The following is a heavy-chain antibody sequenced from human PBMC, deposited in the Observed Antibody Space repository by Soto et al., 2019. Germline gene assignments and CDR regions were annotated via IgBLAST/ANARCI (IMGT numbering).Heavy chain of an antibody. J-gene: IGHJ4*02. D-gene: IGHD4-17*01. CDR3: ARDPNYGDYKMDY. V-gene: IGHV1-69*13. Sequence: SVKVSCKASGGTFSSYAISWVRQAPGQGLEWMGGIIPIFGTANYAQKFQGRVTITADESTSTAYMELSSLRSEDTAVYYCARDPNYGDYKMDYWGQGTLVTVSS. CDR2: IIPIFGTA. CDR1: GGTFSSYA.